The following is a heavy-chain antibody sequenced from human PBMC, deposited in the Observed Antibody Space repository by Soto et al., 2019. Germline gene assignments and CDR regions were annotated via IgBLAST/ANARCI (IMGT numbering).Heavy chain of an antibody. CDR3: AREGIAAAGTARKTDY. D-gene: IGHD6-13*01. V-gene: IGHV1-18*01. J-gene: IGHJ4*02. CDR2: ISVYNGNT. Sequence: RKANGQGLEWMGWISVYNGNTNYAQTLQGRVTMTTDTSTSTAYMELRSLKSDDTAVYYCAREGIAAAGTARKTDYWGQGTQVTVS.